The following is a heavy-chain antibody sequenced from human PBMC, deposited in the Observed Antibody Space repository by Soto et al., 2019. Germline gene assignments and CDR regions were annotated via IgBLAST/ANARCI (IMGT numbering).Heavy chain of an antibody. J-gene: IGHJ4*02. CDR2: IYHNRTT. V-gene: IGHV4-4*02. CDR3: ARGPKY. Sequence: SETLSLTCAVSGGSIISTHWWTWVRQSPGKGLEWIGEIYHNRTTNYNPSLKSRLTISVHTSKNHFSLSLTPVTVRDTATYFCARGPKYGGPGKLVTGSS. CDR1: GGSIISTHW.